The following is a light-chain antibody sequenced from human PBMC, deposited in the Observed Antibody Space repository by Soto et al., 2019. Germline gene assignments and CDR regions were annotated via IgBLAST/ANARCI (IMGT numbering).Light chain of an antibody. CDR1: QDVSRS. CDR2: AAS. Sequence: DTQLTQSPSFLSASVGDRVTIACRASQDVSRSVGWYQQKPGTAPKLLISAASTLNSGVPSRFSDSGSGTDFTLTISSLQPEDFATYYCQQLWTYPLTFGGGKKGE. V-gene: IGKV1-9*01. J-gene: IGKJ4*01. CDR3: QQLWTYPLT.